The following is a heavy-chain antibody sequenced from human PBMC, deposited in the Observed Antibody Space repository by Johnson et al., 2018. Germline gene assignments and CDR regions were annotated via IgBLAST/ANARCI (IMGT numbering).Heavy chain of an antibody. V-gene: IGHV3-13*01. Sequence: VQLQESGGGLVQPGGSLRLSCAASGFTFSSYWMHWVRQAPGKGLEWVSAISGTAGDTYYPGSVKGRFTISRENAKNSLYLQMNSLRAGDTAVYYCAREYYGNGMDVWGQGTTVTVSS. J-gene: IGHJ6*02. CDR2: ISGTAGDT. CDR1: GFTFSSYW. CDR3: AREYYGNGMDV. D-gene: IGHD3-3*01.